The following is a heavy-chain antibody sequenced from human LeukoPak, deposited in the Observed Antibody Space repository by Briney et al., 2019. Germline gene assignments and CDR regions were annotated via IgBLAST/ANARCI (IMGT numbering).Heavy chain of an antibody. CDR2: MNPNSGNT. J-gene: IGHJ5*02. CDR1: GYTFTSYD. Sequence: WASVKVSCKASGYTFTSYDINWVRQATGQGLEWMGWMNPNSGNTGYAQKFQGRVTITRNTSISTAYMELSSLRSEDTAVYYCARGGVDDFWSGYYKRIYNWFDPWGQGTLVTVSS. V-gene: IGHV1-8*03. CDR3: ARGGVDDFWSGYYKRIYNWFDP. D-gene: IGHD3-3*01.